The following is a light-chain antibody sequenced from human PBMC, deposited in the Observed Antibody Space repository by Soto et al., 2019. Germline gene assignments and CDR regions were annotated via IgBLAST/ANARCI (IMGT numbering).Light chain of an antibody. V-gene: IGLV2-14*03. Sequence: QSALTQPSSLSGSPGQSITISCTGTISDVGGYNYVSWYQQHPGRAPKLIIYDVTNRPSGISNRFSGSKSGNTASLTISGLQTEDEADYYCISFTSRQIYVFGTGTKVTVL. J-gene: IGLJ1*01. CDR3: ISFTSRQIYV. CDR2: DVT. CDR1: ISDVGGYNY.